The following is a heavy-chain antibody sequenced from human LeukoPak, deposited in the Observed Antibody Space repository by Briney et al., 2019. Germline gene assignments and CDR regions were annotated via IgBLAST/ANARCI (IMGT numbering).Heavy chain of an antibody. CDR1: GFIFSNYW. CDR2: IKEDGSEK. CDR3: ASGRQLGY. Sequence: GGSLRLSCAASGFIFSNYWMSWVRQAPGKGLEWVANIKEDGSEKYYVDSVKGRFTISRDNARNSLYLQMNSLRAEDTAVYYCASGRQLGYWGQGTLVTVSS. V-gene: IGHV3-7*01. J-gene: IGHJ4*02. D-gene: IGHD6-13*01.